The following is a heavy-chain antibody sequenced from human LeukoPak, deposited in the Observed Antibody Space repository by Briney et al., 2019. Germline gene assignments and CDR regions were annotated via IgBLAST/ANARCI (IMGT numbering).Heavy chain of an antibody. J-gene: IGHJ4*02. CDR3: ARYHGGYFAY. D-gene: IGHD2-15*01. Sequence: GGSLRLSCAASGFTFSVFWMSWVRQAPGKGLERVANIKQDGSEKYYVDSVKGRFTISRDNDNNSMYLQINSLRAEDTAVYYCARYHGGYFAYWGQGTLVTVSS. CDR2: IKQDGSEK. V-gene: IGHV3-7*01. CDR1: GFTFSVFW.